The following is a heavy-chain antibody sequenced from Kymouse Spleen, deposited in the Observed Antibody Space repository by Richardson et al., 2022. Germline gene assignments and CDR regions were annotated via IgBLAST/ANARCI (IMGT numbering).Heavy chain of an antibody. CDR1: GGSISSSSYY. Sequence: QLQLQESGPGLVKPSETLSLTCTVSGGSISSSSYYWGWIRQPPGKGLEWIGSIYYSGSTYYNPSLKSRVTISVDTSKNQFSLKLSSVTAADTAVYYCARHVGYSYGYEYFQHWGQGTLVTVSS. V-gene: IGHV4-39*01. CDR2: IYYSGST. J-gene: IGHJ1*01. CDR3: ARHVGYSYGYEYFQH. D-gene: IGHD5-18,IGHD5-18*01.